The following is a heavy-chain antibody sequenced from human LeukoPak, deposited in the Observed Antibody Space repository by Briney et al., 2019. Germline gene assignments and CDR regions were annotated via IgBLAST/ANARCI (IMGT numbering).Heavy chain of an antibody. V-gene: IGHV4-30-4*01. D-gene: IGHD3-10*01. J-gene: IGHJ5*02. CDR1: GGSISSGDYY. CDR2: IYYNGST. Sequence: SQTLSLTCTVSGGSISSGDYYWSWIRQPPGPGLEWIGYIYYNGSTYYNPSLKSRLTISVDTSKNQFSLRLSSVTAADTAVYYCVRVGLLLWFGELLSTWFDPWGQGTLVTVSS. CDR3: VRVGLLLWFGELLSTWFDP.